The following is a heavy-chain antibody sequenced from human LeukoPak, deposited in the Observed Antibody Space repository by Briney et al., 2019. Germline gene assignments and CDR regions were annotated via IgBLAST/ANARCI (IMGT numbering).Heavy chain of an antibody. CDR1: GGSISSGSYS. CDR2: IYHSGST. CDR3: ARGGGAPYYGMDV. J-gene: IGHJ6*02. Sequence: SETLSLTCAVSGGSISSGSYSWSWIRQPPGKGLEWIGYIYHSGSTYYNPSLKSRVTISVGRSKNQFSLNPSSVTAADTAVYYCARGGGAPYYGMDVWGRGTTVTVSS. V-gene: IGHV4-30-2*01. D-gene: IGHD3-16*01.